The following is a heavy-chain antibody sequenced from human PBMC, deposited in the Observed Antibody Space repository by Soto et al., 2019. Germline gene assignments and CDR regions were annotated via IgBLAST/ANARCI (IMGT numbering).Heavy chain of an antibody. J-gene: IGHJ5*02. CDR3: ARDPWFGETHNWFDP. CDR2: IIPILGIA. V-gene: IGHV1-69*08. Sequence: QVQLVQSGAEVKKPGSSVKVSCKASGGTFSSYTISWVRQAPGQGLEWMGRIIPILGIANYAQKFQGRVTITADKSTSTAYMELSRLRSEDTAVYYCARDPWFGETHNWFDPWGQGTLVTVSS. CDR1: GGTFSSYT. D-gene: IGHD3-10*01.